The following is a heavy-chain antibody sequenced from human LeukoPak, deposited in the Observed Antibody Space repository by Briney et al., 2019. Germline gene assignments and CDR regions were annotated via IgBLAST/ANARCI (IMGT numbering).Heavy chain of an antibody. D-gene: IGHD4-17*01. Sequence: HGASVKVSCKASGGTFSSYAISWVRQAPGQGLEWMGRIIPILGIANYAQKFQGRVTITADKSTSTAYMELSSLRSEDTAVYYCAREGNYGDYGPSDYWGQGTLVTVSS. CDR3: AREGNYGDYGPSDY. V-gene: IGHV1-69*04. CDR2: IIPILGIA. J-gene: IGHJ4*02. CDR1: GGTFSSYA.